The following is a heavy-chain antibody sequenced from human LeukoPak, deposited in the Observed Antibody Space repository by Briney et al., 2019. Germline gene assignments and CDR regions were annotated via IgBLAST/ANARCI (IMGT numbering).Heavy chain of an antibody. J-gene: IGHJ5*02. D-gene: IGHD2-2*01. CDR1: GFTFGSYA. V-gene: IGHV3-23*01. CDR3: AKAYCSSTSCYGWFDP. CDR2: ISGSGGST. Sequence: GGSLRLSCAASGFTFGSYAMSWVRQAPGKGLEWVSAISGSGGSTYYADSVKGRFTISRDNSKNTLYLQMNSLRAEDTAVYYCAKAYCSSTSCYGWFDPWGQGTLVTVSS.